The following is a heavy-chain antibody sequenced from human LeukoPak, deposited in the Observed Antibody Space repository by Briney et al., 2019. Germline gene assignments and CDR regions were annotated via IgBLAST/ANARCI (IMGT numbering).Heavy chain of an antibody. CDR1: GFTFRSHS. V-gene: IGHV3-48*02. Sequence: GGSLRLSCAASGFTFRSHSMNWVRQAPGKGLEWVSYIISSSSTIYYADSVKGRFPISRDNAENSLYLQMSSLRDEDTAVYYCARGRPYYFDYWGQGTLVTVSS. CDR3: ARGRPYYFDY. D-gene: IGHD6-25*01. J-gene: IGHJ4*02. CDR2: IISSSSTI.